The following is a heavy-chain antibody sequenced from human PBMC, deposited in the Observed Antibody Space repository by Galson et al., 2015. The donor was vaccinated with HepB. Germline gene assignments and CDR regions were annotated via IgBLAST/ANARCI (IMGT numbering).Heavy chain of an antibody. CDR1: GGSFSGYY. CDR2: INHSGST. J-gene: IGHJ4*02. CDR3: ARGREVVPAAVEYSSSDDY. Sequence: ETLSLTCAVYGGSFSGYYWSWIRQPPGKGLEWIGEINHSGSTNYNPSLKSRVTISVDTSKNQFSLKLSSVTAADTAVYYCARGREVVPAAVEYSSSDDYWGQGTLVTVSS. V-gene: IGHV4-34*01. D-gene: IGHD2-2*01.